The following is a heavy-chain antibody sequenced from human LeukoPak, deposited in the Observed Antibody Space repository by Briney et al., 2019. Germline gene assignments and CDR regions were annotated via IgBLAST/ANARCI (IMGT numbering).Heavy chain of an antibody. D-gene: IGHD5-12*01. CDR1: GGSINNYY. J-gene: IGHJ4*02. CDR3: ARGVATLYYFDY. V-gene: IGHV4-59*12. CDR2: IYYTGST. Sequence: SETLSLTCTVSGGSINNYYWSWVRQPPGAGLEWLAYIYYTGSTNYNPSLKTRLTISVDTSKNQFSLKLSSVTAADTAVYYCARGVATLYYFDYWGQGTLVTVSS.